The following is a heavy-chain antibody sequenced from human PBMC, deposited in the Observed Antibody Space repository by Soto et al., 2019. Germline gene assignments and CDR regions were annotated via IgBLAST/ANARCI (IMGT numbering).Heavy chain of an antibody. CDR3: ARDPGYSYGYYYYYYYGMDV. Sequence: ASVKVSCKAAGYTLSNFARHWVRQAPGQRLEWMGWINAGNWNTKYSQKFQGRVTITRDTSASTAYMELSSLRSEDTAVYYCARDPGYSYGYYYYYYYGMDVWGQGTTVTVSS. J-gene: IGHJ6*02. V-gene: IGHV1-3*01. D-gene: IGHD5-18*01. CDR2: INAGNWNT. CDR1: GYTLSNFA.